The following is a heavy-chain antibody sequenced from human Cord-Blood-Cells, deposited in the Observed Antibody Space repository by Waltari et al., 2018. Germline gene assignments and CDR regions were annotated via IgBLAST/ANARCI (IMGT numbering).Heavy chain of an antibody. D-gene: IGHD2-2*01. Sequence: QVQLVQSGAEVKKPGASVKVSCTASGYTFTGYYMHWVRQAPGPGLEWMGWINPNSGGTNYAQKFQGWVTMTRDTSISTAYMELSRLRSDDTAVYYCARSGGIYCSSTSCYWFDPWGQGTLVTVSS. CDR2: INPNSGGT. J-gene: IGHJ5*02. CDR3: ARSGGIYCSSTSCYWFDP. CDR1: GYTFTGYY. V-gene: IGHV1-2*04.